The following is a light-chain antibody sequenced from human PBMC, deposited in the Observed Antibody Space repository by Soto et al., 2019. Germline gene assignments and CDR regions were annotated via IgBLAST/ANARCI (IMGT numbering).Light chain of an antibody. CDR3: CSYTRSNTLV. CDR1: SSDIGYYTY. V-gene: IGLV2-14*01. CDR2: EVN. J-gene: IGLJ3*02. Sequence: QSELTQPATVAEPPGQSITISCTGTSSDIGYYTYVSWSQQHPGEAPKLIIYEVNNRPSGVSPRFSGSKSGNTASLTISGLQPEDEADYYCCSYTRSNTLVFGGGTNVTVL.